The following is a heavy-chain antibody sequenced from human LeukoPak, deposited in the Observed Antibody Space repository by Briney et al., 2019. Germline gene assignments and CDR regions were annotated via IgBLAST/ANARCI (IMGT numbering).Heavy chain of an antibody. CDR1: GYTFTSYD. D-gene: IGHD3-10*01. Sequence: GASVKVSCKASGYTFTSYDINWVRQATGQGLEWMGWMNPNSGNTGYAQKFQGRVTITRNTSISTAYMELSSLRSEDTAVYYCTTEALDYGSGTYFDYWGQGTLVTVSS. CDR2: MNPNSGNT. CDR3: TTEALDYGSGTYFDY. V-gene: IGHV1-8*03. J-gene: IGHJ4*02.